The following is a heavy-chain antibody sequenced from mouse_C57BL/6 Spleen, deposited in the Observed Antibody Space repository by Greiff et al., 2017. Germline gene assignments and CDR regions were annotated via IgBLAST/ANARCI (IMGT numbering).Heavy chain of an antibody. CDR2: IYPGNSDT. J-gene: IGHJ4*01. Sequence: DVKLQESGTVLARPGASVKMSCKTSGYTFTSYWMHWVKQRPGQGLEWIGAIYPGNSDTSYNQKFKGKAKLTAVTSASTAYMELSSLTNEDSAVYYCTRIYYGNYLSAMDYWGQGTSVTVSS. V-gene: IGHV1-5*01. CDR3: TRIYYGNYLSAMDY. CDR1: GYTFTSYW. D-gene: IGHD2-1*01.